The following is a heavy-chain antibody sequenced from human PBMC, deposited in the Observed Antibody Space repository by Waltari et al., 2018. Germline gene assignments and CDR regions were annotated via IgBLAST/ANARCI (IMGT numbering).Heavy chain of an antibody. D-gene: IGHD6-19*01. Sequence: QLQLQESGPGLVKPSETLSLTCTVSGGSISSSSYYWGWLRQPPGKGLEWIGSIYYSGSTYYNPSLKSRVTISVDTSKNQFSLKLSSVTAADTAVYYCARRIGSGWYNYWGQGTLVTVSS. CDR1: GGSISSSSYY. CDR2: IYYSGST. CDR3: ARRIGSGWYNY. J-gene: IGHJ4*02. V-gene: IGHV4-39*01.